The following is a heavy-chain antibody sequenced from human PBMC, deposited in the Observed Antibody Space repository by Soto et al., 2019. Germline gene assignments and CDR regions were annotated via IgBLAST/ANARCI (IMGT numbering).Heavy chain of an antibody. D-gene: IGHD3-3*01. J-gene: IGHJ4*02. CDR3: AKDFSMLDY. CDR1: GFTFGASN. V-gene: IGHV3-73*01. CDR2: IGSKGETYAT. Sequence: PGGSLRLSCAASGFTFGASNLQWVRQASGKGLEWLGRIGSKGETYATTYAASVKGRFTISRDNSKNTLFLQMTSLRAEDTAVYYCAKDFSMLDYWGRGTLVTVSS.